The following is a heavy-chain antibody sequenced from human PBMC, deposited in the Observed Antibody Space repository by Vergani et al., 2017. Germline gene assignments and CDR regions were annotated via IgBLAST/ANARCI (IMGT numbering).Heavy chain of an antibody. D-gene: IGHD3-10*01. V-gene: IGHV1-2*02. CDR3: ARDSVLWFGYYYGMDV. CDR1: GYTFTSYD. Sequence: QVQLVQSGAEVKKPGASVKVSCKASGYTFTSYDINWVRQATGQGLEWMGWMNPNSGGTNYAQKFQGRVTMTRDTSISTAYMELSRLRSDDTAVYYCARDSVLWFGYYYGMDVWGQGTTVTVSS. CDR2: MNPNSGGT. J-gene: IGHJ6*02.